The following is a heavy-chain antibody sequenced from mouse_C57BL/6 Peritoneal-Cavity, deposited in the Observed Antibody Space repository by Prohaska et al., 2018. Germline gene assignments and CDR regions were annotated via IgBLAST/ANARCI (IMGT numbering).Heavy chain of an antibody. CDR3: ARKTYDSNPFAD. J-gene: IGHJ3*01. CDR2: INPNNGGT. CDR1: GYTFTDYY. Sequence: VQLQQSGPELVKPGASVKISCKASGYTFTDYYMNWVKQSHGKSLEWIGDINPNNGGTSYNQKFKGKATLTVDKSSSTADMELRRLTSEDSAVYYCARKTYDSNPFADWGQGTLVTVSA. D-gene: IGHD2-5*01. V-gene: IGHV1-26*01.